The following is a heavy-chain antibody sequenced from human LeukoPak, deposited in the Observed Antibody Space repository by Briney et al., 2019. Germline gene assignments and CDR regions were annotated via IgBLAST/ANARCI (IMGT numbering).Heavy chain of an antibody. CDR1: GFTFDDYG. J-gene: IGHJ4*02. CDR2: IRSKAYGGTT. V-gene: IGHV3-49*03. CDR3: TRDNDFWSGYSPDY. Sequence: GGSLRLSCAASGFTFDDYGMSWFRQAPGKGLEWVGFIRSKAYGGTTEYAASVKGRFTISRDDSKSIAYLQMNSLKTEDTAVYYCTRDNDFWSGYSPDYWGQGTLVTVSS. D-gene: IGHD3-3*01.